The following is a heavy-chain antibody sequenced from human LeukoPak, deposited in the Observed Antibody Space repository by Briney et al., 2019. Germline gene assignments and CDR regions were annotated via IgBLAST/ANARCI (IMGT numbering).Heavy chain of an antibody. D-gene: IGHD5-24*01. CDR3: ARGNRDGYNLSYFDY. CDR1: GGCFSGYY. V-gene: IGHV4-31*11. J-gene: IGHJ4*02. CDR2: IYYSGST. Sequence: PSETLSLTCAVYGGCFSGYYWRWIRQHPGKGLEWIGYIYYSGSTYYNPSLKSRVTISVDTSKNQFSLKLSSVTAADTAVYYCARGNRDGYNLSYFDYWGQGRLVTVSS.